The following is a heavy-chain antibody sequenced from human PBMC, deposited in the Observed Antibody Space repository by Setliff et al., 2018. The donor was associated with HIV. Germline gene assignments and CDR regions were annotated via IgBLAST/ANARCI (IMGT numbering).Heavy chain of an antibody. CDR1: GVSINRTDHY. J-gene: IGHJ5*02. D-gene: IGHD2-21*01. CDR2: VSQSGST. V-gene: IGHV4-39*01. CDR3: ARVPVAGANWFDP. Sequence: ETLSLTCSVSGVSINRTDHYWGWIRQPPGKRLEWIGSVSQSGSTYYNPSLKSRITISVDRSKNLFSLKLISVTAADQGVYYCARVPVAGANWFDPWGLGTLVTVSS.